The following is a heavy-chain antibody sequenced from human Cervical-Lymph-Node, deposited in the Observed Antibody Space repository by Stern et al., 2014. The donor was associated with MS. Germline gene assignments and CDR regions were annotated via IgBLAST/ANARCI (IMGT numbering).Heavy chain of an antibody. Sequence: QMQLVQSGPEVKKPGTSVKVSCKASGFTVTSSAMQWVRQARGQHPEWVGWVVVANGKTNYAQKFQERVIITRDMSTSTAYMELGSLTPDDTGVYYCAASKYGRKLREVKDGLDVWGQGTTVTVSS. CDR1: GFTVTSSA. V-gene: IGHV1-58*02. D-gene: IGHD3-10*01. J-gene: IGHJ6*02. CDR3: AASKYGRKLREVKDGLDV. CDR2: VVVANGKT.